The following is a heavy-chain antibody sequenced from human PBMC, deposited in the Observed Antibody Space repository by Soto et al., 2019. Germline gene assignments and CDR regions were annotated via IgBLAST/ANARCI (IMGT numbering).Heavy chain of an antibody. Sequence: ASETLSLTCTVSGGSISSGDYYWSWIRQPPGKGLEWIGYIYYSGSTYYNPSLKSRVTISVDTSKNQFSLKLSSVTAADTAVYYCARDRDYYDSSGSLDYWGQGTLVTVSS. V-gene: IGHV4-30-4*01. CDR1: GGSISSGDYY. D-gene: IGHD3-22*01. CDR2: IYYSGST. J-gene: IGHJ4*02. CDR3: ARDRDYYDSSGSLDY.